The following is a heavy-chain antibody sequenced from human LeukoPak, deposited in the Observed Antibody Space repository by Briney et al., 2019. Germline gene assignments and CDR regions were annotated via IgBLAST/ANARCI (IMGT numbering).Heavy chain of an antibody. CDR1: GITLSNYG. J-gene: IGHJ5*02. V-gene: IGHV4-59*01. CDR3: ARGKYQLLAP. CDR2: IYYSGST. D-gene: IGHD2-2*01. Sequence: GSLRLSCAVSGITLSNYGMSWVRQAPGKGLEWIGYIYYSGSTNYNPSLKSRVTISVDTSKNQFSLKLSSVTAADTAVYYCARGKYQLLAPWGQGTLVTVSS.